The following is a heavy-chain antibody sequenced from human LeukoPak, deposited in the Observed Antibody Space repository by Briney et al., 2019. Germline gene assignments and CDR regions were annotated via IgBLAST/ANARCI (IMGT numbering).Heavy chain of an antibody. J-gene: IGHJ4*02. V-gene: IGHV3-23*01. D-gene: IGHD5-18*01. CDR3: GKDSGRYTYGLFDF. CDR2: IGSDNKP. Sequence: GGSLRLSCEASGFTFSAYAMTWVRQAPGKGLEWVSSIGSDNKPHYSESVKGRFTISRDNSKNTLYLQMNSLSDGDTAVYYCGKDSGRYTYGLFDFWGQGTLVTVSS. CDR1: GFTFSAYA.